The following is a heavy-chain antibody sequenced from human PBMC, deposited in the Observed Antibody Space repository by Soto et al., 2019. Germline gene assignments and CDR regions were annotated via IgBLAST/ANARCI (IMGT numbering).Heavy chain of an antibody. CDR2: MYYSGST. D-gene: IGHD6-19*01. J-gene: IGHJ2*01. CDR3: ARGRQWLSTHWYFNL. Sequence: SETLSLTCTVSGGSINSYYWSWIRQPPGKGLEWIGYMYYSGSTNYNPSFNSRVTMSVDTSKNQFSLNLNFVTAADTAVYFCARGRQWLSTHWYFNLGGRGPLV. CDR1: GGSINSYY. V-gene: IGHV4-59*01.